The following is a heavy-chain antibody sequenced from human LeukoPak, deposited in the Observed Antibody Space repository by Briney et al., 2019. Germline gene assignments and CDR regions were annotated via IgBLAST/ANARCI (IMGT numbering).Heavy chain of an antibody. CDR2: IYHSGST. CDR3: ARASHDHGDYSHFDY. V-gene: IGHV4-4*02. CDR1: GGSISSRNW. J-gene: IGHJ4*02. D-gene: IGHD4-17*01. Sequence: SETLSLTCAVSGGSISSRNWWSWVCQPPGKGLEWIGEIYHSGSTNYNPSLKTRVTISVDKSKNQFSLKLSSVTAADTAVYYCARASHDHGDYSHFDYWGQGTLVTVSS.